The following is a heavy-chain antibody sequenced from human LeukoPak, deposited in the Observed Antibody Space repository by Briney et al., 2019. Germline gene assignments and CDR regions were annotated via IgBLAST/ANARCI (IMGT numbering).Heavy chain of an antibody. V-gene: IGHV3-21*01. CDR3: ARGAGRGDY. CDR2: ISSSSSYI. J-gene: IGHJ4*02. CDR1: GFTFSSYS. Sequence: GGSLRLSCAASGFTFSSYSMNWVRQAPGKGLEWVSCISSSSSYIYYADSVKGRFTTPRDNAKNSLYLQMNSLRADDPAVYYCARGAGRGDYWGQGALVTVSS. D-gene: IGHD3-16*01.